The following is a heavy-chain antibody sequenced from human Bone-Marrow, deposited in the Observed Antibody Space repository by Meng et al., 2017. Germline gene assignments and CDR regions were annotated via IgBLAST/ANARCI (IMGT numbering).Heavy chain of an antibody. CDR2: IYPTDSDT. J-gene: IGHJ3*02. D-gene: IGHD6-19*01. V-gene: IGHV5-51*01. CDR3: ARRAAVADTLGGLDI. Sequence: KVSCKGSGYRFTSYWIGWVRRMPGKGLEWMGIIYPTDSDTRYSPSFHGQVTISADNSISTAYLQWNSLKASDTAMYYCARRAAVADTLGGLDIWGQGTMVTVSS. CDR1: GYRFTSYW.